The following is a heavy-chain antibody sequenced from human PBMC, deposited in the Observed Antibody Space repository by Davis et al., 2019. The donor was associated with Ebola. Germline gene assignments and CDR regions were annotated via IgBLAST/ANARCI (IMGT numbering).Heavy chain of an antibody. CDR1: GGTFSSYA. CDR2: IIPIFGTA. V-gene: IGHV1-69*13. J-gene: IGHJ5*02. D-gene: IGHD2-21*01. CDR3: ARGPYCGGDCYDWFDP. Sequence: SVKVSCKASGGTFSSYAISWVRQAPGQGLEWMGGIIPIFGTANYAQKFQGRVTITADESTSTAYMELSSLRSEDTAVYYCARGPYCGGDCYDWFDPWGQGTLVTVSS.